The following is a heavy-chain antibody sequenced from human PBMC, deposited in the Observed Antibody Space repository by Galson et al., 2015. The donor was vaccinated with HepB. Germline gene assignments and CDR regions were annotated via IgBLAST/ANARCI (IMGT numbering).Heavy chain of an antibody. CDR2: ISSNSDTI. CDR1: GFTFSTYS. Sequence: SLRLSCAASGFTFSTYSMNWVRQAPGKGLEWLSYISSNSDTIYYAASVEGRFTISRDNARNSLYLQMNSLRAEDTAVYYCARHDYGANSPEFWGQGTLVTVSS. D-gene: IGHD4-23*01. CDR3: ARHDYGANSPEF. J-gene: IGHJ4*02. V-gene: IGHV3-48*01.